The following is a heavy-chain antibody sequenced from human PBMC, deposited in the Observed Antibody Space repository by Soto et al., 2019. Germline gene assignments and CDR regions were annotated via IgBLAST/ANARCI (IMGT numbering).Heavy chain of an antibody. CDR3: ARDRLGATGDY. D-gene: IGHD1-26*01. J-gene: IGHJ4*02. V-gene: IGHV1-18*01. Sequence: AAVKVSCKASGYTFSSYGISWVRQAPGQGLEWMGWISAYNANTNYAQKLQGRVTMTTDTSTSTSYMELRSLRSDDTAVYFCARDRLGATGDYWGQGTLVTVSS. CDR2: ISAYNANT. CDR1: GYTFSSYG.